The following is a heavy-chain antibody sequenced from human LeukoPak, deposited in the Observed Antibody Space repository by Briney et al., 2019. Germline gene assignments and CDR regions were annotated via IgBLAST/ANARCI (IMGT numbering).Heavy chain of an antibody. J-gene: IGHJ3*02. CDR1: GGSFSGYY. V-gene: IGHV4-34*01. CDR3: ARGATRITIFGVVMKNDAFDI. D-gene: IGHD3-3*01. Sequence: SETLSLTCAVYGGSFSGYYWSWLRQPPGKGLEWIGEINHSGSTNYNPSLKSRVTISVDTSKNQFSLKLSSVTAADTAVYYCARGATRITIFGVVMKNDAFDIWGQGTMVTVSS. CDR2: INHSGST.